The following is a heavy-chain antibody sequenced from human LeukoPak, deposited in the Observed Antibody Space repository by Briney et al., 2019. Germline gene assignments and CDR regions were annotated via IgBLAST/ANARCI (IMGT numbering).Heavy chain of an antibody. CDR3: AKETGFGELLFYYYYMDV. CDR1: GFTFSSYA. Sequence: GGSLRLSCAASGFTFSSYAMSWVRQAPGKGLEWVSSISGSFIGTFYADSVKGRFTISRDNSKNTLYLQMNSLRAEDTAVYYCAKETGFGELLFYYYYMDVWGKGTTVTISS. D-gene: IGHD3-10*01. J-gene: IGHJ6*03. CDR2: ISGSFIGT. V-gene: IGHV3-23*01.